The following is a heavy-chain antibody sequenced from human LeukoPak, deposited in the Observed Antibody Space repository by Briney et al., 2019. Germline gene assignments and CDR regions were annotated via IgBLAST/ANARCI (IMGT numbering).Heavy chain of an antibody. Sequence: GGSLRLSCAASGFTFSSYSMTWVRQAPGKGLEWVSFISSSSSYIYYADSVKGRFTISRDNAKNSLYLQMNSLRAEDTAVYYCARDRPGFGEFDYWGQGTLVTVSS. CDR3: ARDRPGFGEFDY. J-gene: IGHJ4*02. CDR1: GFTFSSYS. CDR2: ISSSSSYI. D-gene: IGHD3-10*01. V-gene: IGHV3-21*01.